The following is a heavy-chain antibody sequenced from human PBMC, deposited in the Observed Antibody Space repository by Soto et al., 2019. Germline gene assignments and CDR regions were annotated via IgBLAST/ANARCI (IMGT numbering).Heavy chain of an antibody. Sequence: QLHLVQSGAVVKKPGASVTVSCSASGYPVTAYYMHWVRQAPGRGLEWMGGINPATGAAKYTQTFQGRVTMTRDTSTSTVFMELSGLTSEDTALFYCARGGGVGVAGSAAFDMWGQGTLVNVSS. D-gene: IGHD3-3*01. J-gene: IGHJ3*02. V-gene: IGHV1-2*02. CDR2: INPATGAA. CDR3: ARGGGVGVAGSAAFDM. CDR1: GYPVTAYY.